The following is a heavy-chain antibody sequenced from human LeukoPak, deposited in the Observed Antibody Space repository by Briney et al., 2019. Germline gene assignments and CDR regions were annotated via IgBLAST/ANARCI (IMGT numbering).Heavy chain of an antibody. J-gene: IGHJ5*02. CDR3: ARDNTIFGVASTYNWFDP. Sequence: ASVKVSCKASGYTFTGYYMHWARQAPGQGLEWMGWINPNSGGTNYAQKFQGRVTMTRDTSISTAYMELSRLRSDDTAVYYCARDNTIFGVASTYNWFDPWGQGTLVTVSS. CDR2: INPNSGGT. V-gene: IGHV1-2*02. D-gene: IGHD3-3*01. CDR1: GYTFTGYY.